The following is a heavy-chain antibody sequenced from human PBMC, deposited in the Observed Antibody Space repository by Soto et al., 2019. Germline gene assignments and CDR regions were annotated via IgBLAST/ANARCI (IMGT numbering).Heavy chain of an antibody. CDR3: ARGRNGDY. V-gene: IGHV1-18*01. CDR1: GYAFTTYG. Sequence: QVHLVQSGAEVKKPGASVKVSCKGSGYAFTTYGITWVRQAPGQGLEWMGWISAHNGNTNYAQKRQGRVTVTRDTSTSTAYIELRSLRSDDTAVYYCARGRNGDYWGQGALVTVSS. CDR2: ISAHNGNT. J-gene: IGHJ4*02. D-gene: IGHD1-1*01.